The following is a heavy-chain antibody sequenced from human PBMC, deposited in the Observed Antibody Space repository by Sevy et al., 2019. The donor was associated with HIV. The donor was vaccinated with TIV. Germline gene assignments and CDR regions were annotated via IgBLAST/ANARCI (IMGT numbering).Heavy chain of an antibody. CDR1: GFIFSTSP. CDR2: LSYDDSDE. Sequence: GGSLRLSCAASGFIFSTSPMHWVRQAPGKGLECVAILSYDDSDENYADSVKGRFTISRDNSKKTLYLQMNSLRTEDTAVYYCAKDVVGSIDYWGQGTLVTVSS. CDR3: AKDVVGSIDY. J-gene: IGHJ4*02. V-gene: IGHV3-30-3*02. D-gene: IGHD3-10*01.